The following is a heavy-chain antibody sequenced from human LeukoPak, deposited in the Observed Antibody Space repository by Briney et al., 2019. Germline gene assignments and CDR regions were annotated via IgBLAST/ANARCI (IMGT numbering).Heavy chain of an antibody. D-gene: IGHD1-1*01. V-gene: IGHV3-11*01. CDR1: GFTFSDYY. Sequence: GGSLRLSCAASGFTFSDYYMSWIRQAPGKGLEWLSYILHNSATIYYANSVKGRFTISGDNAKNSLYLQMNSLRAEDTAVYYCARSLWGTGVYYYYYMDVWGKGTTVTVSS. CDR2: ILHNSATI. J-gene: IGHJ6*03. CDR3: ARSLWGTGVYYYYYMDV.